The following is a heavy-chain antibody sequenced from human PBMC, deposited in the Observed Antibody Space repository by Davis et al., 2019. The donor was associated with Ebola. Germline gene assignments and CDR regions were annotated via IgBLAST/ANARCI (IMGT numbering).Heavy chain of an antibody. D-gene: IGHD3-3*01. CDR3: ARTNDFWSGEGYYYYYGMDV. J-gene: IGHJ6*02. CDR2: INHSGST. CDR1: GGSFSGYY. V-gene: IGHV4-34*01. Sequence: MPSETLSLTCAVYGGSFSGYYWSWIRQSPGKGLEWIGEINHSGSTKYNPSLKSRVTVLVDTSKNQFSLKLTSVTAADTAVYYCARTNDFWSGEGYYYYYGMDVWGQGTTVTVSS.